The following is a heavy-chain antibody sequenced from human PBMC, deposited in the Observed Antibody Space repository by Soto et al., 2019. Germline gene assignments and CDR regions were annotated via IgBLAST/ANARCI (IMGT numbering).Heavy chain of an antibody. Sequence: EVQLVESGGVVVQPGGSLRLSCLASGFTFDDYSMHWVRQAPGKGLEWVSLGSRDGVTTYYRDSVKGRFTIPRDNRLHYLYLQMNSMTTEDTALYYCATAGFPYGPYFAYWDQGHLVTVSS. CDR2: GSRDGVTT. CDR1: GFTFDDYS. D-gene: IGHD3-10*01. CDR3: ATAGFPYGPYFAY. J-gene: IGHJ4*02. V-gene: IGHV3-43*01.